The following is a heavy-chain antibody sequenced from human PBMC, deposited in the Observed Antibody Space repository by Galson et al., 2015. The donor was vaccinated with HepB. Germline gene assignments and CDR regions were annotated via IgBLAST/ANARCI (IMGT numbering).Heavy chain of an antibody. V-gene: IGHV1-69*13. CDR2: IIPIFGTA. J-gene: IGHJ6*02. Sequence: SVKVSCKASGGTFSSYAISWVRQAPGQGLEWMGGIIPIFGTANYAQKFQGRVTITADESTSTAYMELSSLRSEDTAVYYCARGDVDTAMVTWGNYCYYYGMDVWGQGTTVTVSS. D-gene: IGHD5-18*01. CDR3: ARGDVDTAMVTWGNYCYYYGMDV. CDR1: GGTFSSYA.